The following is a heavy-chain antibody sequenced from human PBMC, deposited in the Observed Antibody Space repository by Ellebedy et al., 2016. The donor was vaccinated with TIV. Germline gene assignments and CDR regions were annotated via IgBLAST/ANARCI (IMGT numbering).Heavy chain of an antibody. J-gene: IGHJ2*01. CDR2: ISTSSTYI. V-gene: IGHV3-21*01. D-gene: IGHD4-17*01. Sequence: GESLKISCAVSGFPFSSYTMNWVRQAPGKGLEWVSSISTSSTYIYYADSVKGRFTISRDNAKNSLYLQMNSLRAEDTAVYYCARKVPAPTTVPPNWYFDLWGRGTLVTVSS. CDR1: GFPFSSYT. CDR3: ARKVPAPTTVPPNWYFDL.